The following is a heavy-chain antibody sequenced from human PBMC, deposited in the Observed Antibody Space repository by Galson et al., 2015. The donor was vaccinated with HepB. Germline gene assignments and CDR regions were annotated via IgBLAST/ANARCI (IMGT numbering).Heavy chain of an antibody. V-gene: IGHV3-30*04. J-gene: IGHJ4*02. Sequence: SLRLSCAASGFTFSSYAMHWVRQAPGKGLEWVAVISYDGSNKYYADSVKGRFTISRDNSKNTLYLQMNSLRAEDTAVYYCARDPLAGVTTFWRGPFDYWGQGTLVTVSS. CDR2: ISYDGSNK. CDR3: ARDPLAGVTTFWRGPFDY. CDR1: GFTFSSYA. D-gene: IGHD4-17*01.